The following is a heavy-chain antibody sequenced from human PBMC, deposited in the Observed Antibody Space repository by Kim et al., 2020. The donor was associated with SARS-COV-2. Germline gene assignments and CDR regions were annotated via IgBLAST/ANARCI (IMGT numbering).Heavy chain of an antibody. CDR1: GFTFSSYW. CDR3: ASWGYSGYDYFDY. Sequence: GGSLRLSCAASGFTFSSYWMSWVRQAPGKGLEWVANIKQDGSEKYYVDSVKGRFTISRDNAKNSLYLQMNSLRAEDTAVYYCASWGYSGYDYFDYWGQGTLVTVSS. CDR2: IKQDGSEK. J-gene: IGHJ4*02. V-gene: IGHV3-7*01. D-gene: IGHD5-12*01.